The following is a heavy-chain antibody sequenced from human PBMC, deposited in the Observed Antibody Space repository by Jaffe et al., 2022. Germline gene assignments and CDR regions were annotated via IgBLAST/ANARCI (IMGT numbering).Heavy chain of an antibody. CDR3: ARADYSYYDSIAGAFDI. J-gene: IGHJ3*02. CDR2: IIPIFGTA. V-gene: IGHV1-69*05. Sequence: QVQLVQSGAEVKKPGSSVKVSCKASGGTFSSYAISWVRQAPGQGLEWMGGIIPIFGTANYAQKFQGRVTITTDESTSTAYMELSSLRSEDTAVYYCARADYSYYDSIAGAFDIWGQGTMVTVSS. D-gene: IGHD3-22*01. CDR1: GGTFSSYA.